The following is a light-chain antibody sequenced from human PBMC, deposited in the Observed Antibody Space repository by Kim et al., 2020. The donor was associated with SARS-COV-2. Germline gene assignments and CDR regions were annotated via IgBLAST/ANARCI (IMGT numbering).Light chain of an antibody. CDR3: AAWDDRPNGPV. Sequence: RVTITCSVSSSHSGTGIAGHWYQPLPGTPYILIVYDDTSRPSGDPVRFSGSKSGTAASLSISVFQSEDEDDYYCAAWDDRPNGPVFGGGTQLTVL. J-gene: IGLJ3*02. CDR1: SSHSGTGIA. V-gene: IGLV1-44*01. CDR2: DDT.